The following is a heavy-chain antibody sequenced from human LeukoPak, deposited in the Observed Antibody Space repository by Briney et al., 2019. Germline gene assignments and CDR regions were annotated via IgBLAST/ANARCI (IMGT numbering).Heavy chain of an antibody. CDR2: ISYDGSNK. D-gene: IGHD2-2*01. Sequence: GGSLRLSCAASGFTFSSYAMHWVRQAPGKGLEWVAVISYDGSNKYYADSVKGRFTISRDNSKNTLYLQMNSLRAEDTAGYYCARYYWGGYCSSTSCSDAFDIWGQGTMVTVSS. CDR1: GFTFSSYA. V-gene: IGHV3-30-3*01. CDR3: ARYYWGGYCSSTSCSDAFDI. J-gene: IGHJ3*02.